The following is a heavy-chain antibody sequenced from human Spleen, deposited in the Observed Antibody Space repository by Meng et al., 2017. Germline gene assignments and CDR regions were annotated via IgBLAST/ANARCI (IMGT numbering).Heavy chain of an antibody. CDR2: IWYDGSNK. Sequence: GESLKISCAASGFTFSSYNMHWVRQAPGKGLEWVAVIWYDGSNKYYADSVKGRFTISRDNSKNTLYLQMNSLRPEDAAVYYCARGSGWRDPFDYWGQGTLVTVSS. V-gene: IGHV3-33*08. CDR1: GFTFSSYN. J-gene: IGHJ4*02. CDR3: ARGSGWRDPFDY. D-gene: IGHD6-25*01.